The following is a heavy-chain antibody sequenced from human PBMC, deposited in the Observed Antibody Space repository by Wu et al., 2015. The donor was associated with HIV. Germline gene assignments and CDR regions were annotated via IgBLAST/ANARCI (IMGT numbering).Heavy chain of an antibody. Sequence: QVQLVQSGAEVKKPGSSVKVSCKASGDTFSSYAISWVRQAPGQGLEWMGGIIPIFGTANYAQKFQGRVTITTDESTSTAYMELSNLRSDDTAVYYCARDCSGGSCYDHYYVRYGRLGPRGPRSPSP. CDR1: GDTFSSYA. CDR3: ARDCSGGSCYDHYYVRYGR. CDR2: IIPIFGTA. V-gene: IGHV1-69*05. D-gene: IGHD2-15*01. J-gene: IGHJ6*02.